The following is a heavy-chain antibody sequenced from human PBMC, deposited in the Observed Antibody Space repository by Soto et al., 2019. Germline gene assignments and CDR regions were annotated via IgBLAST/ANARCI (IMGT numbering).Heavy chain of an antibody. D-gene: IGHD2-15*01. J-gene: IGHJ5*02. CDR1: GFTFSSYA. Sequence: GGSLRLSCAASGFTFSSYAMHWVRQAPGKGLEWVAVISYDGSNKYYADSVKGRFTISRDNSKNTLYLQMNSLSAEDQAVYYCAREKSLYCSSGSSYPNWFDLWGQGSLVTVSS. V-gene: IGHV3-30-3*01. CDR3: AREKSLYCSSGSSYPNWFDL. CDR2: ISYDGSNK.